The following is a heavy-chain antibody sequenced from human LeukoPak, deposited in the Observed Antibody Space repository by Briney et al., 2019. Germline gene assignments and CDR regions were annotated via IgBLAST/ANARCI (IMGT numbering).Heavy chain of an antibody. D-gene: IGHD3-3*01. V-gene: IGHV4-59*01. J-gene: IGHJ6*03. CDR1: GDSISTYY. CDR3: ARITNYYYMDV. CDR2: LYYTGST. Sequence: SETLSLTCTVSGDSISTYYWTWIRQPPGKGLKWIGYLYYTGSTNYSPSLKSRVTMSVDTSKNQFSLKLSSVTAADTAVYYCARITNYYYMDVWGKGIMVTVSS.